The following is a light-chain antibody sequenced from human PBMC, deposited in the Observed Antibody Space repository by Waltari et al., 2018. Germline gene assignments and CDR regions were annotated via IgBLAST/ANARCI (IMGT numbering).Light chain of an antibody. V-gene: IGLV1-44*01. J-gene: IGLJ3*02. Sequence: QSVLTQPPSASGTPGQGVPISCSGGASNIGNNVVNWYQQVPGKAPKHRIYRSDRRPQGVRDQVSGSKSGTSASLAISGLQSEDEADYYCAAWDDSLNGRWVFGGGTKVTVL. CDR3: AAWDDSLNGRWV. CDR2: RSD. CDR1: ASNIGNNV.